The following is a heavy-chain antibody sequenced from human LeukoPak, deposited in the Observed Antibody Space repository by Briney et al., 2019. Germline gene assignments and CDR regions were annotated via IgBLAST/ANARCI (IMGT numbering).Heavy chain of an antibody. CDR1: GFTFSSDW. CDR3: ARGATTMIVVVYYFDY. J-gene: IGHJ4*02. D-gene: IGHD3-22*01. V-gene: IGHV3-7*01. Sequence: GGSLRLSCAASGFTFSSDWMSWVRQAPGKRLEWVANIKQDGSEKYYVDSVKGRFTISRDNAKNSLYLQMNSLRAEDTAVYYCARGATTMIVVVYYFDYWGQGTLVTVSS. CDR2: IKQDGSEK.